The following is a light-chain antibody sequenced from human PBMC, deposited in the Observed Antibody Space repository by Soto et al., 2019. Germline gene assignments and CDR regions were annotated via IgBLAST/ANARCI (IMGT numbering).Light chain of an antibody. Sequence: EIVLTQSPATLSLSPGERATLSCGASQSVSSSYLAWYQQKPGLAPRLLIYDASSRATGIPDRFSGSGSGTFFPLTISRLEPEDVVVYCCQQYGSSPFTFGQGTKLEIK. V-gene: IGKV3D-20*01. CDR2: DAS. J-gene: IGKJ2*01. CDR3: QQYGSSPFT. CDR1: QSVSSSY.